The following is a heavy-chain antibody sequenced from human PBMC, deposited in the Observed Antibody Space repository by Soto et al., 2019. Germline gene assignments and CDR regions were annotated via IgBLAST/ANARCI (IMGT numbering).Heavy chain of an antibody. CDR3: ARFLVGATTNWFDP. CDR2: IYYSGST. Sequence: PSETLSLTCTVSGGSISSYYWSWIRQPPGKGLEWIGYIYYSGSTNYNPSLKSRVTISVDTSKNQFSLKLSSVTAADTAVYYCARFLVGATTNWFDPWGQGTLVTSPQ. V-gene: IGHV4-59*01. J-gene: IGHJ5*02. CDR1: GGSISSYY. D-gene: IGHD1-26*01.